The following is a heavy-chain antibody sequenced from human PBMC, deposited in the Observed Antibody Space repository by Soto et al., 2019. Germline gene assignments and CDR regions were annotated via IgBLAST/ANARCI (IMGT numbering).Heavy chain of an antibody. CDR1: GGSVSGYY. D-gene: IGHD5-18*01. V-gene: IGHV4-34*01. J-gene: IGHJ6*02. CDR3: ARGGYSYGMDV. Sequence: SETLSLTCAVYGGSVSGYYWSWIRQPPGKGLEWIGEINHSGSTNYNPSLKSRVTISVDTSKNQFSLKLSSVTAADTAVYYCARGGYSYGMDVWGQGTTVTVYS. CDR2: INHSGST.